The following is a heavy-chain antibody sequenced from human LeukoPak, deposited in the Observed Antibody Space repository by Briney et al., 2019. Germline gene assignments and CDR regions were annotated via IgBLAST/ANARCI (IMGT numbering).Heavy chain of an antibody. CDR1: GGSISSYY. V-gene: IGHV4-34*01. CDR2: INHSGST. CDR3: ARARSYDISTGYRVHPIDY. J-gene: IGHJ4*02. Sequence: PSETLSLTCTVSGGSISSYYWSWIRQPPGKGLEWIGEINHSGSTNYNPSLKSRVTISVDTSKNQFSLKLSSVTAADTAVYYCARARSYDISTGYRVHPIDYWGQGTLVTVSS. D-gene: IGHD3-9*01.